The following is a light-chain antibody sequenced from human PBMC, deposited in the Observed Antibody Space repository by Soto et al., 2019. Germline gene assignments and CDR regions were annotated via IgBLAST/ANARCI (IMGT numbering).Light chain of an antibody. CDR2: GAS. CDR3: QQYNNWPIT. CDR1: QNVLRN. Sequence: EIVMTQSPATLSLSPGERATLSCGASQNVLRNLAWYQQKPGQAPRLLIYGASTRATGLPARFSGSGSGTQFTLTISSLQYEDFAVYYCQQYNNWPITFGQGTRLEIK. V-gene: IGKV3-15*01. J-gene: IGKJ5*01.